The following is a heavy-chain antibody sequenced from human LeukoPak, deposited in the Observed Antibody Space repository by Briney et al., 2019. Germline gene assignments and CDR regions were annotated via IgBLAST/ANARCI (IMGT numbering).Heavy chain of an antibody. CDR2: IYYSGST. D-gene: IGHD3-9*01. J-gene: IGHJ3*02. V-gene: IGHV4-59*04. CDR3: ARRVLRYFDWTPDAFDI. CDR1: GGSISSYY. Sequence: SETLSLTCTVSGGSISSYYWSWIRQPPGKGLEWIGYIYYSGSTYYNPSLKSRVTISVDTSKNQFSLKLSSVTAADTAVYYCARRVLRYFDWTPDAFDIWGQGTMVTVSS.